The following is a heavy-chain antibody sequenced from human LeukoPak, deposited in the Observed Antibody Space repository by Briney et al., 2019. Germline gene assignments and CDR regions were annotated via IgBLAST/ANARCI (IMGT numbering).Heavy chain of an antibody. V-gene: IGHV3-48*01. J-gene: IGHJ4*02. CDR3: ASSSRNIFDY. CDR1: GFTFSTYS. CDR2: IGHTSSAI. D-gene: IGHD2/OR15-2a*01. Sequence: GGSLRLSCVASGFTFSTYSMNWVRQLPGKGLEWLAYIGHTSSAIFYADSMKGRFTISRDNAKNSLYLQVNSLRAEDTAVYYCASSSRNIFDYWGQGTLVTVSS.